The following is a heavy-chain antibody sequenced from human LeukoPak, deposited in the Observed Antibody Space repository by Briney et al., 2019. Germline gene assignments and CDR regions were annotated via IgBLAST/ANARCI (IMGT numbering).Heavy chain of an antibody. Sequence: SVKVSCKASGGTFNSFAINWVRQAPGQGLEWMGGIIPIYGTATYAQKFQGRVTITADESTSTAYMELSSLRSEDTAVYYCARGRIVAIYFDYWGQGTLVTVSS. D-gene: IGHD5-12*01. V-gene: IGHV1-69*13. CDR2: IIPIYGTA. CDR1: GGTFNSFA. CDR3: ARGRIVAIYFDY. J-gene: IGHJ4*02.